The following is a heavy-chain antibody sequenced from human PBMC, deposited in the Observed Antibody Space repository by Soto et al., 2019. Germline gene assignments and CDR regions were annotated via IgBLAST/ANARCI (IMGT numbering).Heavy chain of an antibody. CDR2: IYHSGTT. J-gene: IGHJ4*02. CDR3: ARHIAVPTTRGFDY. CDR1: GGSISSTNW. Sequence: QVQLQESGPGLVKPSGTLTLTCAVSGGSISSTNWWSWVRQPPGEGLDWIGEIYHSGTTNYNPSLESRVTISMDTSKNQLSLRLGSVTAADTAVYFCARHIAVPTTRGFDYCGQGTLVTVSS. D-gene: IGHD2-15*01. V-gene: IGHV4-4*02.